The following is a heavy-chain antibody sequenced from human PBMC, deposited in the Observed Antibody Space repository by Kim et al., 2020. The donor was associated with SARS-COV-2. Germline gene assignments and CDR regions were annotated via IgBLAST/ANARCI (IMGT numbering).Heavy chain of an antibody. J-gene: IGHJ6*02. D-gene: IGHD2-15*01. Sequence: GESLKISCKGSGYSFTSYWISWVRQMPGKGLEWMGRIDPSDSYTNYSPSFQGHVTISADKSISTAYLQWSSLKASDTAMYYCARQLYCSGGSCYGLRGYYYYGMDVWGQGTTVTVSS. CDR1: GYSFTSYW. CDR3: ARQLYCSGGSCYGLRGYYYYGMDV. CDR2: IDPSDSYT. V-gene: IGHV5-10-1*01.